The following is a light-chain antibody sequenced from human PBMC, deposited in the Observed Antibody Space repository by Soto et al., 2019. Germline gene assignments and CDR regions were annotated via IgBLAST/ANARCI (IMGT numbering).Light chain of an antibody. CDR3: QQYNSYPVT. CDR2: KAS. J-gene: IGKJ4*01. Sequence: DLQMTQSPSTLSASVGDRVTITCRASQSISSWLAWYQQKPGKAPKLLMYKASTLESGVPSRFSGSGSGTEFTLTISSLQPDDFATYYCQQYNSYPVTFGGGTKVGIK. V-gene: IGKV1-5*03. CDR1: QSISSW.